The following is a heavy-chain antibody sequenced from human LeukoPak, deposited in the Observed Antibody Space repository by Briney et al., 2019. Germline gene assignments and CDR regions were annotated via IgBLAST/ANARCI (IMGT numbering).Heavy chain of an antibody. CDR1: GFTFSSYS. CDR3: ARRREPEI. D-gene: IGHD1-14*01. J-gene: IGHJ3*02. CDR2: ISSSSSTI. V-gene: IGHV3-48*01. Sequence: GGSLRLSCVASGFTFSSYSMNWVRQAPWKGLEWVSYISSSSSTIYYADSVRGRFTISRDNAKNSVYLQMDSLRAEDTAVYYCARRREPEIWGQGTMVTVSS.